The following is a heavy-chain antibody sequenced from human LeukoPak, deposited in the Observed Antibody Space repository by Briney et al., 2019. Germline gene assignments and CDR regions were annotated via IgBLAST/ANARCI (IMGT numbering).Heavy chain of an antibody. CDR2: VANDGSNK. V-gene: IGHV3-30*02. CDR1: GFTFSNFA. J-gene: IGHJ4*02. Sequence: GGSLRLSCAASGFTFSNFAMHWVRQAPGKGLEWVAIVANDGSNKYYADSVKGRFTISRDNSKNTMYLQMNSLRVEDTAVYFCAKDGTNTVSRSYFDDWGQGILVTVSS. CDR3: AKDGTNTVSRSYFDD. D-gene: IGHD1-1*01.